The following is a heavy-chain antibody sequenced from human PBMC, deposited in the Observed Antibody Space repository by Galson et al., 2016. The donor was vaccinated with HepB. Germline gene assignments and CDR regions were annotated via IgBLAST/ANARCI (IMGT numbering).Heavy chain of an antibody. V-gene: IGHV1-18*01. J-gene: IGHJ4*02. Sequence: SVKVSCKASGYTFRRYGITWVRQAPGQGLEWMGWISAYNGNTNYAQKVQGRVTMTTDTSTSTAYMELRSLRSDDTAVYYCARDAYDYVWGTYRAQAEIDYCGQGTLVTVSS. CDR3: ARDAYDYVWGTYRAQAEIDY. CDR2: ISAYNGNT. D-gene: IGHD3-16*02. CDR1: GYTFRRYG.